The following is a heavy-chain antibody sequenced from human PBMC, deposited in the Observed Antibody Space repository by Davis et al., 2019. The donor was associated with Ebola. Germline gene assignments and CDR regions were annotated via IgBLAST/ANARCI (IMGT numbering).Heavy chain of an antibody. Sequence: SETLSLTCAVFGGSFSGYYWSWIRQSPGKGLEWIGYIYHSGSPNYNPSLKSRVTITADLSKNQFSLEMRSVTAGDTAVYYCARENLVATRDYYYYYGMDVWGQGTTVIVSS. CDR1: GGSFSGYY. CDR3: ARENLVATRDYYYYYGMDV. V-gene: IGHV4-59*01. CDR2: IYHSGSP. D-gene: IGHD5-12*01. J-gene: IGHJ6*02.